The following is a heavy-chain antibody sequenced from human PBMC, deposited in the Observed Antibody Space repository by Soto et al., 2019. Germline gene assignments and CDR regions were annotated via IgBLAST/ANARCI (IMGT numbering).Heavy chain of an antibody. CDR2: ISSSSSTI. V-gene: IGHV3-48*02. D-gene: IGHD3-10*01. CDR3: ARDREVRGVTAHYYYGMDV. Sequence: GGSLRLSCAASGFTFSSYSMNWVRQAPGKGLEWVSYISSSSSTIYYADSVKGRFTISRDNAKNSLYLQMNSLRDEDTAVYYCARDREVRGVTAHYYYGMDVWGQGTTVTVSS. J-gene: IGHJ6*02. CDR1: GFTFSSYS.